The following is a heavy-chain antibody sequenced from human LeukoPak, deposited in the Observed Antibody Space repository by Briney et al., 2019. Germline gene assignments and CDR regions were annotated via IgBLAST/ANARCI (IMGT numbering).Heavy chain of an antibody. Sequence: GGSLRLSCAASGFTFSSYGMHWVRQAPGKGLEWVAVVSYDGSNKYYADSVKGRFTISRVNSKNTLYLQMNSLRAEDTAVYYCARTINWGNFDLWGRGTLVTVSS. CDR1: GFTFSSYG. J-gene: IGHJ2*01. V-gene: IGHV3-30*03. CDR3: ARTINWGNFDL. D-gene: IGHD7-27*01. CDR2: VSYDGSNK.